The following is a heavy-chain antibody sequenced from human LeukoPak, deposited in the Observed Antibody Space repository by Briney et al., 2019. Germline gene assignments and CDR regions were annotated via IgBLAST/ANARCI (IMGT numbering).Heavy chain of an antibody. V-gene: IGHV1-46*01. D-gene: IGHD6-13*01. Sequence: AASVKVSCKASGYTFTSYYMHWVRQAPGQGLEWMGIINPSGGSTSYAQKFQGRVTMTRDTSTSTVYMELSSLRSEDTAVYYCAREDSLAAAGTPNWFDPWGQGTLVTVSS. J-gene: IGHJ5*02. CDR3: AREDSLAAAGTPNWFDP. CDR1: GYTFTSYY. CDR2: INPSGGST.